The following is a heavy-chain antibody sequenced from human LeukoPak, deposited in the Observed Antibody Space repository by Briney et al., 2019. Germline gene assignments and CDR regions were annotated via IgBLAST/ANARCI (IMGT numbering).Heavy chain of an antibody. Sequence: PSETLSLTCAVSGYSISSGYYWGWIRQPPGKGLEWIGSIYHSGSTYYNPSLKSRVTISVDTSKNQFSLKLSSVTAADTAVYYCARHYDRSGYYPLYYFDYWGQGTLVTVSS. D-gene: IGHD3-22*01. CDR2: IYHSGST. J-gene: IGHJ4*02. CDR3: ARHYDRSGYYPLYYFDY. CDR1: GYSISSGYY. V-gene: IGHV4-38-2*01.